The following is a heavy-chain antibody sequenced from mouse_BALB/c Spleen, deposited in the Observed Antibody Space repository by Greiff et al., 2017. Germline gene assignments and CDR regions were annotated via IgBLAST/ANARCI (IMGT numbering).Heavy chain of an antibody. CDR2: VNPNNGGT. V-gene: IGHV1-26*01. CDR3: ARWMITTTTTAFDY. J-gene: IGHJ2*01. D-gene: IGHD2-4*01. CDR1: GYSFTGYY. Sequence: EVQGVESGPDLVKPGASVKISCKASGYSFTGYYMHWVKQSHGKSLEWIGRVNPNNGGTSYNQKFKGKAILTVDKSSSTAYMELRSLTSEDSAVYYCARWMITTTTTAFDYWGQGTTLTVSS.